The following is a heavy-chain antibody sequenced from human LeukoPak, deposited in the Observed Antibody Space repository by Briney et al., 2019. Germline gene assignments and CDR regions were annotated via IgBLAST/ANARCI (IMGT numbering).Heavy chain of an antibody. CDR2: IWYDGSNN. J-gene: IGHJ6*03. CDR1: GLSFSSYG. Sequence: PGGSLRLSCSASGLSFSSYGMHWLRQAPGKGLEWVASIWYDGSNNYNADSVKGRFTIARDNSKNTLYLQMNSLRGDDTAVYYCAKGRGSSVVGTSSMDVWARGTTVTVSS. V-gene: IGHV3-30*02. D-gene: IGHD2-15*01. CDR3: AKGRGSSVVGTSSMDV.